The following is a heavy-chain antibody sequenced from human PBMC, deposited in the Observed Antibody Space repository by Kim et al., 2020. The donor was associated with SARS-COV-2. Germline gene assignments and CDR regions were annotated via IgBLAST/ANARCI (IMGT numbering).Heavy chain of an antibody. CDR3: ASSGWYQNYYYYYMDV. D-gene: IGHD6-19*01. V-gene: IGHV4-4*02. J-gene: IGHJ6*03. Sequence: SLKSRVTISVDKSKNQFSLKLSSVTAADTAVYYCASSGWYQNYYYYYMDVWGKGTTVTVSS.